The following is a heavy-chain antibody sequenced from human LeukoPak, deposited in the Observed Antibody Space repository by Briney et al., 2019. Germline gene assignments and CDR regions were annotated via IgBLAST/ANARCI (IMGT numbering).Heavy chain of an antibody. CDR1: GGTFSSYA. Sequence: ASVKVSCKASGGTFSSYAISWVRQAPGQGLEWMGRIIPILGIANYAQKFQGRVTITADKSTSTAYMELSSLRSEDTAVYYCAREAGVGYQLPNWFDPWGQGTLVTVSS. CDR3: AREAGVGYQLPNWFDP. V-gene: IGHV1-69*04. D-gene: IGHD2-2*01. J-gene: IGHJ5*02. CDR2: IIPILGIA.